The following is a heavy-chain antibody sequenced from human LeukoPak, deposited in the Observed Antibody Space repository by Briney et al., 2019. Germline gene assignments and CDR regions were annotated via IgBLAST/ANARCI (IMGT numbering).Heavy chain of an antibody. CDR2: FDPEDGET. V-gene: IGHV1-24*01. J-gene: IGHJ4*02. CDR1: GYTLTELS. CDR3: ATDPILLTGYYY. Sequence: ASVKASCKVSGYTLTELSMHWVRQAPGKGLEWMGGFDPEDGETIYAQKFQGRVTMTEDTSTDTAYMELSSLRSEDTAVYYCATDPILLTGYYYWGQGTLVTVSS. D-gene: IGHD3-9*01.